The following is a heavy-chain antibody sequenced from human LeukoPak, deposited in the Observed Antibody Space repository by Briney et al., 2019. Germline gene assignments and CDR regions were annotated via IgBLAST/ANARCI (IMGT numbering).Heavy chain of an antibody. J-gene: IGHJ1*01. V-gene: IGHV3-30-3*01. CDR2: ISYDGSNK. CDR3: AREGVGRVTTALFQH. D-gene: IGHD4-17*01. CDR1: GFTFSSYA. Sequence: TGGSLRLSCAASGFTFSSYAMHWVRQAPGKGLEWVAVISYDGSNKYYADSVKGRFTISRDNSKNTLYLQMNSLRAEDTAVYYCAREGVGRVTTALFQHWGQGTLVTVSS.